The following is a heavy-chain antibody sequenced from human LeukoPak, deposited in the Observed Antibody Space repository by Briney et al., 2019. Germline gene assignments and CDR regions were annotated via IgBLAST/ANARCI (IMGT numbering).Heavy chain of an antibody. CDR3: ARAAGGYYDFWSGYWYMDV. J-gene: IGHJ6*03. D-gene: IGHD3-3*01. CDR2: IYYSGST. V-gene: IGHV4-59*01. Sequence: PSETPSLTCTVSGGSISSYYWSWIRQPPGKGLEWIGYIYYSGSTNYNPSLKSRVTISVDTSKNQFSLKLSSVTAADTAVYYCARAAGGYYDFWSGYWYMDVWGKGTTVTVSS. CDR1: GGSISSYY.